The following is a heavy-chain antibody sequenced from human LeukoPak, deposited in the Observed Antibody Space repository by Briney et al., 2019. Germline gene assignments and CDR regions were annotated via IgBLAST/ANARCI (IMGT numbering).Heavy chain of an antibody. CDR3: ARLEGYCSSPSCHFFGMDV. CDR2: IYSGGSI. Sequence: PGGSLRLSCAASGFPVSSSYMNWVRQAPGKGLEWVSVIYSGGSIYYADSVKGRFTISRHNSNNTLYLQMNGLRAEDTAVYYCARLEGYCSSPSCHFFGMDVWGQGTTVTVSS. J-gene: IGHJ6*02. CDR1: GFPVSSSY. D-gene: IGHD2-2*01. V-gene: IGHV3-53*04.